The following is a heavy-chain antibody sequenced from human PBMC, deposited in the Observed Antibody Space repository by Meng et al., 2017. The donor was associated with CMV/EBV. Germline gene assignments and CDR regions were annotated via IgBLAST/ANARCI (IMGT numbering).Heavy chain of an antibody. Sequence: SVKVSCKASGGTFSSYAISWVRQATVQGLEWMGGIIPIFGTANYAQKFQGRVTITTDESTSTAYMELSSLRSEDTAVYYCARAHYAPGYCSSTSCYNRWGMAVWGQGTTVTVSS. J-gene: IGHJ6*02. CDR2: IIPIFGTA. D-gene: IGHD2-2*02. CDR3: ARAHYAPGYCSSTSCYNRWGMAV. V-gene: IGHV1-69*05. CDR1: GGTFSSYA.